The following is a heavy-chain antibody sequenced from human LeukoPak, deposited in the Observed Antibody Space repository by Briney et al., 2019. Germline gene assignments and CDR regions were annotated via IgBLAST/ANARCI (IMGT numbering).Heavy chain of an antibody. Sequence: GRSLRLSCVASGFPFSSYGMHWVRQAPGKGLEWVAVIWSVGGAEYYADSVKGRFTISRDNSKNMLFLQMNSLRAEDTAVYFCAKDGGSYQFDYWGQGTLVTVSS. CDR3: AKDGGSYQFDY. V-gene: IGHV3-33*06. D-gene: IGHD1-26*01. CDR2: IWSVGGAE. CDR1: GFPFSSYG. J-gene: IGHJ4*02.